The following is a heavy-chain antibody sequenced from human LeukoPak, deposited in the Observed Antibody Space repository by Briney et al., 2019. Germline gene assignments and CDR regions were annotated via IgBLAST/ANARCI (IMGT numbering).Heavy chain of an antibody. CDR3: TRRVGGTPDH. D-gene: IGHD1-26*01. J-gene: IGHJ5*02. V-gene: IGHV3-23*01. Sequence: PGGSLRLSCAASGFTFSTYVMTWVRQAPGKGLEWVSAIGADGRSTDYAGSVKGRFTISRDISKNTLYLQMNSLRAEDTALYYCTRRVGGTPDHWGLGTLVTVSS. CDR2: IGADGRST. CDR1: GFTFSTYV.